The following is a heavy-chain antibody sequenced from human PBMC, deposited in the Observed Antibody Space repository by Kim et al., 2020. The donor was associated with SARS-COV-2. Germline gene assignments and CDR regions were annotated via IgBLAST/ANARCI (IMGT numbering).Heavy chain of an antibody. V-gene: IGHV3-9*01. J-gene: IGHJ1*01. D-gene: IGHD3-22*01. CDR1: GFTFGDYA. CDR2: ISWNSGSI. CDR3: AKGDYYYYLISHLTLGAEYFQH. Sequence: SLRLSCAASGFTFGDYAMHWVRQAPGKGLEWVSGISWNSGSIGYADSVKGRFTISRDNAKNSLYLQMNSLRAEDTALYYCAKGDYYYYLISHLTLGAEYFQHWGQGTLVTVSS.